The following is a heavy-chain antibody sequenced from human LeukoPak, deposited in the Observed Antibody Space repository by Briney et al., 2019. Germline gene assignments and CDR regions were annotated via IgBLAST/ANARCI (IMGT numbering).Heavy chain of an antibody. J-gene: IGHJ4*02. CDR2: ISSSGSGT. CDR3: AKDLGLWSGYYTFDY. Sequence: GGSLRLSCAASGFTFSIYAMTWVRQAPGKGLEWVSAISSSGSGTYYADSVKGRFTISRDNSDNMLYLQMNSLRAEDTAIYYCAKDLGLWSGYYTFDYWAREPWSPSPQ. CDR1: GFTFSIYA. D-gene: IGHD3-3*01. V-gene: IGHV3-23*01.